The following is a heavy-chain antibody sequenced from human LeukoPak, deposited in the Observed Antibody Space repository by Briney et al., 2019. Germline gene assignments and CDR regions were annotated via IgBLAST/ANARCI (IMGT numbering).Heavy chain of an antibody. Sequence: SETLSLTCSVSGGSISSNSYYWGWIHQPPGKGLEWIGSIFFGGTTYYNPSLKSRVTMSVDTSKNQFSLRLSSVTATDTAVYFCARQPYGELPRLDHWGQGTLVTVSS. CDR3: ARQPYGELPRLDH. J-gene: IGHJ4*02. D-gene: IGHD3-10*01. CDR2: IFFGGTT. V-gene: IGHV4-39*01. CDR1: GGSISSNSYY.